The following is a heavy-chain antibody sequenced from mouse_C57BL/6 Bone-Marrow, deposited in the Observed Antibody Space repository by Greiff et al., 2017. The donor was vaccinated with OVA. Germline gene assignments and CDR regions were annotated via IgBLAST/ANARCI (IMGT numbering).Heavy chain of an antibody. CDR2: IYPYNGVS. CDR3: ASSIYYYGSSYGGYYFDY. Sequence: VQLKESGPELVKPGASVKISCKASGYSFTGYYMHWVKQSHGNILDWIGYIYPYNGVSSYNQKFKGKATLTVDKSSSTAYMELRSLTSEDSAVYYCASSIYYYGSSYGGYYFDYWGQGTTLTVSS. CDR1: GYSFTGYY. D-gene: IGHD1-1*01. V-gene: IGHV1-31*01. J-gene: IGHJ2*01.